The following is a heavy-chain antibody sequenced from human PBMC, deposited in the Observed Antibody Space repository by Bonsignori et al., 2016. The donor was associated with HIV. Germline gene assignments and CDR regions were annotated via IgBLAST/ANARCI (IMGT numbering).Heavy chain of an antibody. J-gene: IGHJ4*02. D-gene: IGHD6-19*01. CDR3: AKDDSSGWGGDYFDY. CDR2: ISWNSGSI. Sequence: GGSLRLSCAASGFTFDDYAMHWVRQAPGKGLEWVSGISWNSGSIGYADSVKGRFTISRDNAKNSLYLQMNSLRAEDTALYYCAKDDSSGWGGDYFDYWGQGTLVTVSS. V-gene: IGHV3-9*01. CDR1: GFTFDDYA.